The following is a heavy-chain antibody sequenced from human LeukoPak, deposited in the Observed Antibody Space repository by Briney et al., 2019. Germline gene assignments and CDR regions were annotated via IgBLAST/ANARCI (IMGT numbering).Heavy chain of an antibody. CDR3: ARGGDYYDSSGYYGHYYFDY. CDR2: ISYDGSNK. D-gene: IGHD3-22*01. J-gene: IGHJ4*02. V-gene: IGHV3-30*01. CDR1: GFTFSSYA. Sequence: GRSLRLSCAASGFTFSSYAMHWVRQAPGKGLEWVAVISYDGSNKYYADSVKGRFTISRDNSKNTLYLQMNSLRAEDTAVCYCARGGDYYDSSGYYGHYYFDYWGQGTLVTVSS.